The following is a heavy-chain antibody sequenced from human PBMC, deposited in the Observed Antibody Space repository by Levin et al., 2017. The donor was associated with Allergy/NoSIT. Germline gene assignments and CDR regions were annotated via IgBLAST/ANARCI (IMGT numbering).Heavy chain of an antibody. CDR1: GYTFIGYY. J-gene: IGHJ4*02. CDR3: ARGAVSGFYFDD. V-gene: IGHV1-2*02. Sequence: GESLKISCKASGYTFIGYYMHWVRQAPGQGLEWMGWINPNGGGTNYVPKFQGRVTMTRDTSISTAYMELSRLRYDDTAVYYCARGAVSGFYFDDWGQGTLVTVPS. D-gene: IGHD4/OR15-4a*01. CDR2: INPNGGGT.